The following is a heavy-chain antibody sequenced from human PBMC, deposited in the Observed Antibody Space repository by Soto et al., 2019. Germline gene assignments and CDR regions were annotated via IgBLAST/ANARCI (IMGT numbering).Heavy chain of an antibody. CDR3: ARVSGSYYYGMDV. J-gene: IGHJ6*02. CDR1: GGSISSSNW. CDR2: IYPSGST. Sequence: QVQLQESGPGLVKPSGTLSLTCAVSGGSISSSNWWSWVRQPPGKGLEWIGEIYPSGSTNYNPSLKSRVTIAVDKSKSQFSLKLSSVTAADTAVYYCARVSGSYYYGMDVWGQGTTGTVSS. V-gene: IGHV4-4*02. D-gene: IGHD1-26*01.